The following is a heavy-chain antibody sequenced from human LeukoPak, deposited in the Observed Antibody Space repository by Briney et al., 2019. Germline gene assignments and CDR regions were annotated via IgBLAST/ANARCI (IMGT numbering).Heavy chain of an antibody. J-gene: IGHJ4*02. Sequence: KASETLSLTCTVSGGSISSSSYYWGWIRQPPGKGLEWIGSIHYSGSTYYNSALKSRVTVYVDTSKNQFSLKLSFVTAADTAVYYCASAGSGWYRDYFYRWGQGTLVTVSS. CDR3: ASAGSGWYRDYFYR. D-gene: IGHD6-19*01. V-gene: IGHV4-39*01. CDR2: IHYSGST. CDR1: GGSISSSSYY.